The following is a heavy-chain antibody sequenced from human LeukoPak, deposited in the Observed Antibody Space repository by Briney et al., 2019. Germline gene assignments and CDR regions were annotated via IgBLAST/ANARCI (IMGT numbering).Heavy chain of an antibody. D-gene: IGHD2-2*01. J-gene: IGHJ4*02. V-gene: IGHV3-23*01. CDR3: ADFGCSSTSCLDY. Sequence: GGSLRLSCAASGFTFSSYAMSWVRQAPGKGLEWVSAISASGGSTYYADSVKGRFTISRDNSKNTLYLQMNSLRAEDTAVYYCADFGCSSTSCLDYWGQGTLDTVSS. CDR2: ISASGGST. CDR1: GFTFSSYA.